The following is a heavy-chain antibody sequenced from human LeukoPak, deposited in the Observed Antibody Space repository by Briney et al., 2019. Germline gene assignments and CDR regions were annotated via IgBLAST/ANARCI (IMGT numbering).Heavy chain of an antibody. CDR1: RGSSCGYY. CDR3: VRGQDQAKSRQ. J-gene: IGHJ1*01. CDR2: IHPSGST. Sequence: SETLSLTSAVSRGSSCGYYWRWYRQPPGKGLEWIGEIHPSGSTHYNPPLASRVIISVDTSKNQFSLKVNSVTAADTAVYYCVRGQDQAKSRQWGQGTLATVSS. D-gene: IGHD4/OR15-4a*01. V-gene: IGHV4-34*01.